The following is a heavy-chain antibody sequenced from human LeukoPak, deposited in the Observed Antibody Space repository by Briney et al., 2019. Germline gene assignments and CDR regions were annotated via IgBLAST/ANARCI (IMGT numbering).Heavy chain of an antibody. CDR3: VRGGEASTTWPSDF. J-gene: IGHJ4*02. Sequence: GGSLRLSCAVSGFSFSRRNMHWVRQAPGRGLEWVAMIWLDGCSHFYGDSVKGRFTIYRDNSKNMLFLQMNSVRVEDTAVYYCVRGGEASTTWPSDFWGQGTLVTVSS. V-gene: IGHV3-33*01. CDR1: GFSFSRRN. CDR2: IWLDGCSH. D-gene: IGHD6-13*01.